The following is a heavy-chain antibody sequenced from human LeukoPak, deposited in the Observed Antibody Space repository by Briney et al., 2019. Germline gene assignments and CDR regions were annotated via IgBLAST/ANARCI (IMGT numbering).Heavy chain of an antibody. V-gene: IGHV3-30*02. CDR1: GFTFSSYG. Sequence: SGGSLRLSCAASGFTFSSYGMHWVRQAPGKGLEWVAFIRYDGRNKYYADSVKGRFTISRDNSKNTLYLQMNSLRAEDTAVYYCAKDYCSSTSCYNNYFDYWGQGTLVTVSS. J-gene: IGHJ4*02. CDR3: AKDYCSSTSCYNNYFDY. CDR2: IRYDGRNK. D-gene: IGHD2-2*02.